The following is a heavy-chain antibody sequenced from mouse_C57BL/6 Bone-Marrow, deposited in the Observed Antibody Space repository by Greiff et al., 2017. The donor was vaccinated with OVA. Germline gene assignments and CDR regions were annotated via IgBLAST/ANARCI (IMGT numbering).Heavy chain of an antibody. Sequence: DVMLVESGGGLVQPGGSLKLSCAASGFTFSDYGMAWVRQAPRKGPEWVAFISNLAYSIYYADTVTGRFTISRENAKNTLYLEMSSLRSEDTAMYYCARDYGSSWWYFDVWGTGTTVTVSS. J-gene: IGHJ1*03. V-gene: IGHV5-15*01. CDR2: ISNLAYSI. D-gene: IGHD1-1*01. CDR3: ARDYGSSWWYFDV. CDR1: GFTFSDYG.